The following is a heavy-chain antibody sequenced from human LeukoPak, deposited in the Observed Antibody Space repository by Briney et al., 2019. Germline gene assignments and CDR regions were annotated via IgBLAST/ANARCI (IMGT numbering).Heavy chain of an antibody. CDR2: IYYSGST. Sequence: PSETLSLTCTVSGGSISSGGYYWSWIRQHPGKGLEWIGYIYYSGSTYYNPSLKSRVTISADTSKNQFSLKLSSVTAADTAVYYCARYCSSTSCYGRYYFDYWGQGTLVTVSS. J-gene: IGHJ4*02. CDR1: GGSISSGGYY. D-gene: IGHD2-2*01. CDR3: ARYCSSTSCYGRYYFDY. V-gene: IGHV4-31*03.